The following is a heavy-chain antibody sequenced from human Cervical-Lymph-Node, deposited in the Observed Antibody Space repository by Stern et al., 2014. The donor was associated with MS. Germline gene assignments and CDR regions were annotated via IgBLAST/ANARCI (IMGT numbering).Heavy chain of an antibody. D-gene: IGHD3/OR15-3a*01. CDR3: ATWTQMXXXFDI. CDR2: INAGNGYT. CDR1: GYTFITYG. J-gene: IGHJ3*02. V-gene: IGHV1-3*01. Sequence: QDQLVXSGAEVKKPGASVKVSRKASGYTFITYGMYWVRQAPGQSLEWLGWINAGNGYTQYSQKFEGRVTITSDTSASTAYMELTSLRSEDTAVYYCATWTQMXXXFDIWGQGTKVTVSS.